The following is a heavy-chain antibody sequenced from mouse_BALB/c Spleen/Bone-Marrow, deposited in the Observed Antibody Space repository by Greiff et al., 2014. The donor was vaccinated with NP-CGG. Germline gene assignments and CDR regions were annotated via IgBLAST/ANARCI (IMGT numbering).Heavy chain of an antibody. J-gene: IGHJ3*01. CDR3: ARGYFAC. CDR1: GYTFTSYW. D-gene: IGHD2-14*01. CDR2: INPSNGRT. Sequence: VQLQQSGAELVKPGASVRLSCKASGYTFTSYWMHWVKQRPGQGLEWIGEINPSNGRTNYNEKFKSKATLTVDKSSSTAYMQLSSLTSEDSAVYYCARGYFACWGQGTLVTVSA. V-gene: IGHV1S81*02.